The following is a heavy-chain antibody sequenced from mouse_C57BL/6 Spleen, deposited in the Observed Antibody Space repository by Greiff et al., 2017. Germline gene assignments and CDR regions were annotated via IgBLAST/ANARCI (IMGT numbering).Heavy chain of an antibody. D-gene: IGHD4-1*01. CDR2: IYPGDGDT. Sequence: VQLQQSGPELVKPGASVKISCKASGYAFSSSWMNWVKQRPGKGLEWIGRIYPGDGDTNYNGKFKGKATLTADKSSSTAYMQLSSLTSEDSAVYFCAVTGYWYFDVGGTGTTVTVSS. CDR1: GYAFSSSW. V-gene: IGHV1-82*01. J-gene: IGHJ1*03. CDR3: AVTGYWYFDV.